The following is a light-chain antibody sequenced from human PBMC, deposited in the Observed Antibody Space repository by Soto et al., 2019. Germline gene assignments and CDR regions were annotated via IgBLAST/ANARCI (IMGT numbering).Light chain of an antibody. CDR2: NNN. CDR1: NSNIGSNP. J-gene: IGLJ2*01. CDR3: AAWDDSLNGVL. V-gene: IGLV1-44*01. Sequence: QSVLTQPPSASGTPGQRVTISCSGSNSNIGSNPVHWYQQLPGTAPKLLIHNNNQRPSGVPDRFSGSKSGTSASLAISGLQSEDEAADYCAAWDDSLNGVLFGGGTKLTVL.